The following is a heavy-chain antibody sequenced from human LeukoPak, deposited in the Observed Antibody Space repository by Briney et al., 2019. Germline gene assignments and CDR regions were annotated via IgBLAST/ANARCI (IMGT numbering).Heavy chain of an antibody. D-gene: IGHD4-23*01. Sequence: SETLSLTCTVSGGSISSSSYYWGWIRQPPGKGLEWIGSIYYSGSTYYNPSLKSRVTISVDTSKNQFSLKLSSVTAADTAVYYCARRETVVTSGAFDIWGQGTMVTVSS. CDR3: ARRETVVTSGAFDI. J-gene: IGHJ3*02. V-gene: IGHV4-39*01. CDR2: IYYSGST. CDR1: GGSISSSSYY.